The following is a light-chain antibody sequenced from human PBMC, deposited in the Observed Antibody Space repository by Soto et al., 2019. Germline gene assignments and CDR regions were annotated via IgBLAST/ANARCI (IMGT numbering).Light chain of an antibody. V-gene: IGLV2-14*01. CDR1: SSDVGCYNY. Sequence: QSALTQPASVSGSPGQSITISCTGTSSDVGCYNYVSWYQQHPGKAPKLMIYDVSNRPSGVSNRFSGSKSGNTASLTISGLQAEDEADYCCSSYTSSSTLVVFGGGTELTVL. CDR3: SSYTSSSTLVV. CDR2: DVS. J-gene: IGLJ2*01.